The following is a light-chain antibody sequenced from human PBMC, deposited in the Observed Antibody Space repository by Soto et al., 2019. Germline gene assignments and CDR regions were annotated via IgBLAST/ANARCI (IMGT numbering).Light chain of an antibody. CDR1: QNVNAN. J-gene: IGKJ1*01. V-gene: IGKV3-15*01. Sequence: EVVMTQSPATLSVSPGERATLSCRASQNVNANLAWYQQKPGQAPRLLIHGASTRANGIPARFSGSGFGTEFILTLSSLQSEDFAVYYCQQYNTWLWTFGQGTKGEGK. CDR2: GAS. CDR3: QQYNTWLWT.